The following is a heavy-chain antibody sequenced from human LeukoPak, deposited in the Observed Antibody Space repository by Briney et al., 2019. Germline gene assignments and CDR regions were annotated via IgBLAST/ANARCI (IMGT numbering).Heavy chain of an antibody. CDR2: IDPSDSYT. CDR3: ARSLGSGWTSDALDI. J-gene: IGHJ3*02. CDR1: EYSFTSYW. V-gene: IGHV5-10-1*01. Sequence: GESLRISCKGSEYSFTSYWISWVRQMPGKGLEWMGRIDPSDSYTNYSPSFQGHVTISADKSISTAYLQWSSLKASDTAMYYCARSLGSGWTSDALDIWGQGTMVPSLQ. D-gene: IGHD6-19*01.